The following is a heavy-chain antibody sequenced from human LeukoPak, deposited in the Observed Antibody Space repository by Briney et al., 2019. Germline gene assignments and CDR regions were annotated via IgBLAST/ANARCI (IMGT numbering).Heavy chain of an antibody. Sequence: PSETLSLTCTVSGGSISSSSYYWGWIRQPPGKGLEWIGSIYYSGSTYYNPSLKSRVTISVDTSKNQFSLKLSSVTAADTAVYYCARAVILGGALGLFDYWGQGTLVTVSS. CDR3: ARAVILGGALGLFDY. D-gene: IGHD3-16*01. J-gene: IGHJ4*02. CDR1: GGSISSSSYY. CDR2: IYYSGST. V-gene: IGHV4-39*07.